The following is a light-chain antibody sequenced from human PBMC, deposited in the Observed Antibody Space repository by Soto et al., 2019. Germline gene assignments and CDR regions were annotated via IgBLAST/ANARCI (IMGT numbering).Light chain of an antibody. V-gene: IGLV2-14*01. Sequence: QSVLTQPASVSGSPGQSITISCTGTSSDVGGYNYVSWYQQHPGKAPKLMIYEVSNRPSGASNRFSGSKSGNTASLTISGLQAEDEAHYYCSSYTSSSTLLYVFGTGTNLTVL. CDR2: EVS. J-gene: IGLJ1*01. CDR3: SSYTSSSTLLYV. CDR1: SSDVGGYNY.